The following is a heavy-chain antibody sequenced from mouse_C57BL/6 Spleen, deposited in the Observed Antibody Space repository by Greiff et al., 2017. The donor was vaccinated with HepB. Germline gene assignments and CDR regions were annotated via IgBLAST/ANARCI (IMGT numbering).Heavy chain of an antibody. V-gene: IGHV1-53*01. CDR1: GYTFTSYW. CDR3: ARSDYDYDEELVYYAMDY. CDR2: INPSNGGT. Sequence: VQLQQSGTELVKPGASVKLSCKASGYTFTSYWMHWVKQRPGQGLEWIGNINPSNGGTNYNEKFKSKATLTVDKSSSTAYMQLSSLTSEDSAVYYCARSDYDYDEELVYYAMDYWGQGTSVTVSS. J-gene: IGHJ4*01. D-gene: IGHD2-4*01.